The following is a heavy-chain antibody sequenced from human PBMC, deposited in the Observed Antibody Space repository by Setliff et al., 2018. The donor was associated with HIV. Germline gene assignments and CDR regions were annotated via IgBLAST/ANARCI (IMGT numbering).Heavy chain of an antibody. V-gene: IGHV3-7*04. CDR3: ARAGLQFLEWLYYFDY. D-gene: IGHD3-3*01. CDR2: IKQDGSEK. J-gene: IGHJ4*02. CDR1: GFTFSRYW. Sequence: GGSLRLSCAASGFTFSRYWMTWVRQAPGKGLEWVANIKQDGSEKYYVDSVKGRFTISRDNAKNSLYLQMNSLRAEDTAMYYCARAGLQFLEWLYYFDYWGQGTLVTVPQ.